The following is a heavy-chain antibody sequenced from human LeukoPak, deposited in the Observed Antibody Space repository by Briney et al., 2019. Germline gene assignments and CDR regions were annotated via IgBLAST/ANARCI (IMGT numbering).Heavy chain of an antibody. V-gene: IGHV4-61*01. J-gene: IGHJ4*02. D-gene: IGHD3-10*01. CDR2: IYYSGST. CDR3: ARVAYGVRGVISEDYFDY. CDR1: DSSISCGYS. Sequence: SETLSLTCTVSDSSISCGYSWGWIRQPPGKGLEWIGYIYYSGSTNYNPSLKSRVTISVDTSKNQFSLKLSSVTAADTAVYYCARVAYGVRGVISEDYFDYWGQGTLVTVSS.